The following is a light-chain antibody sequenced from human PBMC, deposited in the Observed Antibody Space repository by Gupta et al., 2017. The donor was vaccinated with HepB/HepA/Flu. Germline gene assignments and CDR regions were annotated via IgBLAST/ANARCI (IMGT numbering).Light chain of an antibody. CDR3: QQYSNSQIT. CDR1: QSISISY. Sequence: IVLTQSPGTLSLSPGERATLSCRASQSISISYLAWYQQKPGQAPRLLIYRASSRATGIPDRFSGSGSGTDFTLTISRLEPEDFAVYYCQQYSNSQITFGQGTRLEIK. CDR2: RAS. V-gene: IGKV3-20*01. J-gene: IGKJ5*01.